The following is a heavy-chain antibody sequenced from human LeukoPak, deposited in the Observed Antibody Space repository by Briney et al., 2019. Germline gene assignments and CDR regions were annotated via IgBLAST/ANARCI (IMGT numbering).Heavy chain of an antibody. V-gene: IGHV3-30*18. CDR2: ISYDGSNK. CDR1: GFTFSSYG. Sequence: GGSLRLSCAASGFTFSSYGMLCVRQAPGKGLEWMAVISYDGSNKYYADSVKGRFTISRDNSKNTLYLQMNSLRAEDTAVYYCAKDIADDYVWGSYRDTDYWGQGTLVTVSS. J-gene: IGHJ4*02. D-gene: IGHD3-16*02. CDR3: AKDIADDYVWGSYRDTDY.